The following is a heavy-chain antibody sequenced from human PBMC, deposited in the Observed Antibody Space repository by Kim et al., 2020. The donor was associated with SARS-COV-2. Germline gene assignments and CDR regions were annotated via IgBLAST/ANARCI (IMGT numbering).Heavy chain of an antibody. CDR3: ARGCQVGNWYGGLAC. Sequence: SVKVSCKTSGGTFSTYAISWVRQAPGQGLEWMGGIIPIFKTANYARKFEAKVTITADESSSTAYMELKNLTSDDTAIYYCARGCQVGNWYGGLACWGQGTLLTVS. CDR2: IIPIFKTA. J-gene: IGHJ1*01. V-gene: IGHV1-69*13. D-gene: IGHD6-13*01. CDR1: GGTFSTYA.